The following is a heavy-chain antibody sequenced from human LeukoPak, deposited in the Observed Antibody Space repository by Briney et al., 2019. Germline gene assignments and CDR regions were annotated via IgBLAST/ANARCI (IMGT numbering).Heavy chain of an antibody. CDR3: ARMTTVVTFDAFDI. CDR2: ISYDGSNK. Sequence: GGSLRLSCAASGFSFSSYWMSWVRQAPGKGLEWVAVISYDGSNKYYADSVKGRFTISRDNSKDTLYLQMNSLRAEDTAVYCCARMTTVVTFDAFDIWGQGTMVTVSS. D-gene: IGHD4-23*01. J-gene: IGHJ3*02. V-gene: IGHV3-30-3*01. CDR1: GFSFSSYW.